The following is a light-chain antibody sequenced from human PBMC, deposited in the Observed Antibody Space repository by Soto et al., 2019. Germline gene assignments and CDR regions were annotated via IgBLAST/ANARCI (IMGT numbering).Light chain of an antibody. CDR3: PQYKNLSPRT. CDR2: GAS. CDR1: QSVSSN. V-gene: IGKV3-15*01. Sequence: EIVMTQSPATLSVSPGERATLSCRASQSVSSNLAWYRRKLGQAPRLLIYGASTRAAGVPARFSGIGSGTEFTLPVSSLQSEDFAVYYCPQYKNLSPRTFGQGTQVEIK. J-gene: IGKJ1*01.